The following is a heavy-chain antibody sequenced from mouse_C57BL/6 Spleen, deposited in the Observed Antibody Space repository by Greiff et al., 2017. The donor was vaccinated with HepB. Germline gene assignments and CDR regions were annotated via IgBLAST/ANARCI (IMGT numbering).Heavy chain of an antibody. V-gene: IGHV1-80*01. J-gene: IGHJ4*01. CDR2: IYPGDGDT. D-gene: IGHD1-1*01. CDR1: GYAFSSYW. CDR3: ARSTTVVAWDAMDY. Sequence: VQLQQSGAELVKPGASVKISCKASGYAFSSYWMNWVKQRPGKGLEWIGQIYPGDGDTNYNGKFKGKATLTADKSSSTAYMQLSSLTSEDSAVYFCARSTTVVAWDAMDYWGQGTSVTVSS.